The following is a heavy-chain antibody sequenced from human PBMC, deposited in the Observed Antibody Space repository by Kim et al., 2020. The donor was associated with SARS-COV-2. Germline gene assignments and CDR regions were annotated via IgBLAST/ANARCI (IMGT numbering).Heavy chain of an antibody. V-gene: IGHV3-74*01. J-gene: IGHJ4*02. Sequence: GGSLRLSCAASGFTFSNYWMHWVRQAPGKGLVWVSHINSDGSPTTYADSVKGRFTVSRDNAKNTLYLQMNNLRAEDTAMYYCASRIYTSFDSWGQGTLVTVSS. CDR3: ASRIYTSFDS. CDR1: GFTFSNYW. CDR2: INSDGSPT.